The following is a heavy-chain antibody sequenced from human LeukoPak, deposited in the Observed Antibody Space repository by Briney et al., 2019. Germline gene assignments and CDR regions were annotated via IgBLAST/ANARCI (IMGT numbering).Heavy chain of an antibody. CDR1: GFTFISYG. D-gene: IGHD2-15*01. CDR3: ASHDCSGGSCYSGY. V-gene: IGHV3-30*03. Sequence: GRSLRLSCAASGFTFISYGMHWVRQAPGKGLEWVAVISYDGSNKYYADSVKGRSTISRDNSKNTLYLQMNSLRAEDTAVYYCASHDCSGGSCYSGYWGQGTLVTVSS. CDR2: ISYDGSNK. J-gene: IGHJ4*02.